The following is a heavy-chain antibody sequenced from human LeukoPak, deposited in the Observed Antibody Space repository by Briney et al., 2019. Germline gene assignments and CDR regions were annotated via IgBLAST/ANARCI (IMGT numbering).Heavy chain of an antibody. CDR1: GLTLSNSA. Sequence: PGGPLRLSCVASGLTLSNSAMSWVRQAPGKGLEWVSSVSGRGRSTYYADSVKGRFNVSKDNSRNTLYLEMRSLRAEDTAVYFCAQHRGFFGVTEYFDFWGQGTLVTVSS. J-gene: IGHJ4*02. D-gene: IGHD3-3*01. CDR2: VSGRGRST. CDR3: AQHRGFFGVTEYFDF. V-gene: IGHV3-23*01.